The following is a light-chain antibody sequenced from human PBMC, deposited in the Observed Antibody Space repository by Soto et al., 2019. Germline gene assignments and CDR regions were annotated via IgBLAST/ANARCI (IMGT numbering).Light chain of an antibody. CDR1: QSVSNRY. CDR2: GAS. J-gene: IGKJ1*01. V-gene: IGKV3-20*01. CDR3: QQYATSPWT. Sequence: EIMLTPSPGTLSLSPGERATLSCRASQSVSNRYLAWYQQKPGQAPRLLIHGASTRAGGGPDRGSGSGSGTAFTLPSSKLEPDDSAQYYCQQYATSPWTFGQGTKVEI.